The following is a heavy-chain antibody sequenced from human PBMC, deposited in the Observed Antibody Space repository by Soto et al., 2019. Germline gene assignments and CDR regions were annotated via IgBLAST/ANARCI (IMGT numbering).Heavy chain of an antibody. V-gene: IGHV1-8*01. Sequence: QVQLVQSGAEVKKPGASVKVSCKASGYTFTSYDINWVRQATGQGLEWMGWMNPNSGNTGYAQKFQGRVTITRNTAISTAYMELSSLRSEDTAVYYCARFLITFGGVIVRDAFDIWGQGTMVTVSS. J-gene: IGHJ3*02. CDR2: MNPNSGNT. CDR3: ARFLITFGGVIVRDAFDI. CDR1: GYTFTSYD. D-gene: IGHD3-16*02.